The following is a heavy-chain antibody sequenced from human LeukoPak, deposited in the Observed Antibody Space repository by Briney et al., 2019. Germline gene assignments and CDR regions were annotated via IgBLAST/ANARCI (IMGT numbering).Heavy chain of an antibody. Sequence: PSETLSLTCIDSGGSISSTGYYWGWIRQAPGKGLEWIGSVYYSGSTYYIPSLKSRVTISLDTSKSQFSLRLSSVTAADTAVYYCARDGGNFDIDYWGQGTLVTVSS. CDR3: ARDGGNFDIDY. V-gene: IGHV4-39*07. CDR1: GGSISSTGYY. D-gene: IGHD4-23*01. J-gene: IGHJ4*02. CDR2: VYYSGST.